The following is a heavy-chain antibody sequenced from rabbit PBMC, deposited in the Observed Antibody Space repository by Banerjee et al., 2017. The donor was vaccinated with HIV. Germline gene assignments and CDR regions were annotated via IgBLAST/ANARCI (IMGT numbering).Heavy chain of an antibody. Sequence: QEQLVESGGGLVQPGGSLKLSCVASGFDFSSYGVGWVRQAPGKGLEWIGYIDPIFGSTYYATWVDGRFTVSLDNAQNTVFLQMTSLTPADTATYFCARSYYTYGYADYASATRFNLWGPGTLVTVS. D-gene: IGHD6-1*01. CDR2: IDPIFGST. V-gene: IGHV1S47*01. CDR1: GFDFSSYG. J-gene: IGHJ4*01. CDR3: ARSYYTYGYADYASATRFNL.